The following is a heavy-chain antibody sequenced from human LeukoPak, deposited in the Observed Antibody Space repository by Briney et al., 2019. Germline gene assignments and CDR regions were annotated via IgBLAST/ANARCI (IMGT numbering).Heavy chain of an antibody. D-gene: IGHD2-2*01. J-gene: IGHJ4*02. Sequence: GGSLRLSCEASGFTLSTSEMNWVRQAPGRGLEWLSYMNIGGTTRYNADSVKGRFTISRDNARNSLYLQMNSLRAEDTAVYYCARLSLFDACSSTSCSSHDYWGQGTLVTVSS. V-gene: IGHV3-48*03. CDR1: GFTLSTSE. CDR2: MNIGGTTR. CDR3: ARLSLFDACSSTSCSSHDY.